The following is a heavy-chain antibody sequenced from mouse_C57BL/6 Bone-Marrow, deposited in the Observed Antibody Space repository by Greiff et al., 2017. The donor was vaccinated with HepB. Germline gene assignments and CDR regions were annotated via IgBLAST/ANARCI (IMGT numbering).Heavy chain of an antibody. D-gene: IGHD1-1*01. Sequence: VQLQQSGAELVRPGASVKLSCKASGYTFTDYYINWVKQRPGQGLEWIARIYPGSGNTYYNEKFKGKATLTAEKSSSTAYMQLSSLTSEDSAVYFCAREGLYYGDFDYWGQGTTLTVSS. J-gene: IGHJ2*01. V-gene: IGHV1-76*01. CDR1: GYTFTDYY. CDR3: AREGLYYGDFDY. CDR2: IYPGSGNT.